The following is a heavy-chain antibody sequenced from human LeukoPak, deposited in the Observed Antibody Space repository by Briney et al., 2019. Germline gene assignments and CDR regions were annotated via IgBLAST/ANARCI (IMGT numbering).Heavy chain of an antibody. V-gene: IGHV3-48*04. CDR2: ISSSSSTI. CDR1: GFTFSSYS. D-gene: IGHD3-22*01. CDR3: ARDWNYYDSYYGMDV. J-gene: IGHJ6*02. Sequence: PGGSLRLSCAASGFTFSSYSMNWVRQAPGKGLEWVSYISSSSSTIYYADSVKGRFTISRDNAKNSLYLQMNSLRAEDTAVYYCARDWNYYDSYYGMDVWGQGTTVTVSS.